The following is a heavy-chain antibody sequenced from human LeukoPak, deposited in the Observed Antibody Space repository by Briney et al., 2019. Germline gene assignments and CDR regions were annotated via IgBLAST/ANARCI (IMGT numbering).Heavy chain of an antibody. J-gene: IGHJ6*02. CDR1: GYTFTSYD. D-gene: IGHD6-13*01. Sequence: ASVKDSCKASGYTFTSYDINWVRQATGQGLEWMGWMNPNSGNTGYAQKFQGRVTMTRNTSISTAYMELSSLRSEDTAVYYCARGAYSSSWYEYYYYYGMDVWGQGTTVTVS. V-gene: IGHV1-8*01. CDR3: ARGAYSSSWYEYYYYYGMDV. CDR2: MNPNSGNT.